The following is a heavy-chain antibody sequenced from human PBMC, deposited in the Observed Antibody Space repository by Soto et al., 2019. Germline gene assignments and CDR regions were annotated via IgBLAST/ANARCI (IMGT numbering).Heavy chain of an antibody. CDR3: AKAGRELLDYYYGMDV. V-gene: IGHV3-23*01. CDR1: GFTFSSYA. D-gene: IGHD1-26*01. J-gene: IGHJ6*02. CDR2: ISGSGGST. Sequence: PGGSLRLSCAASGFTFSSYAMSWVRQAPGKGLEWVSAISGSGGSTYYADSVKGRFTISRDNSKNTLYLQMNSLRAEDTAVYYCAKAGRELLDYYYGMDVWGQGTTVTVSS.